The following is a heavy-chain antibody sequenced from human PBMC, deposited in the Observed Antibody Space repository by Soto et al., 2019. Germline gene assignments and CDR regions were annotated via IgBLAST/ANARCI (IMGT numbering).Heavy chain of an antibody. D-gene: IGHD1-26*01. J-gene: IGHJ4*02. Sequence: ETLSLTCAISGDSVSSNSSAWNWIRQSPSRGLEWLGRTYYRSKWYNDYAVSMKSRITINPDTPKNQVSLQLNSVTPEDTAVYYCAASTSGIYSGFAYWGQGTLVTVSS. CDR2: TYYRSKWYN. CDR1: GDSVSSNSSA. V-gene: IGHV6-1*01. CDR3: AASTSGIYSGFAY.